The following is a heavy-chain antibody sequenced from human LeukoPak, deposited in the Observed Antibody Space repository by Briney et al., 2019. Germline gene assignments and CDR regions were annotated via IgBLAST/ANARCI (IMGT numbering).Heavy chain of an antibody. CDR3: ASVGDSSGYYFDY. J-gene: IGHJ4*02. CDR1: GYTFSSYG. D-gene: IGHD3-22*01. V-gene: IGHV1-18*01. Sequence: GASVKVSCKASGYTFSSYGISWVRQAPGQGLEWMGWISSDNDNTNYAQKLQGRVTLTTDTSTSTVYMELSSLRSEDTAVYYCASVGDSSGYYFDYWGQGTLVTVSS. CDR2: ISSDNDNT.